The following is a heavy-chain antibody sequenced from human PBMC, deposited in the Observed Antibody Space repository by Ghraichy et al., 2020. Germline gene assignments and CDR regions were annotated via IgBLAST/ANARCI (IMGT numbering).Heavy chain of an antibody. CDR2: IYSGGST. CDR3: ATKYSSSSHYYYMDV. Sequence: GESLNISCAASGFTVSSNYMSWVRQAPGKGLEWVSVIYSGGSTYYADSVKGRFTISRDNSKNTLYLQMNSLRAEDTAVYYCATKYSSSSHYYYMDVWGKGTTVTVSS. CDR1: GFTVSSNY. V-gene: IGHV3-53*01. J-gene: IGHJ6*03. D-gene: IGHD6-6*01.